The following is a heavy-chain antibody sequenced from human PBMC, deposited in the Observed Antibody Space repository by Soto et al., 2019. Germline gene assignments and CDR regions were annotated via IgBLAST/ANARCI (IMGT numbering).Heavy chain of an antibody. CDR1: GGSSSGYY. Sequence: QVQLQQWGAGLLKPSETLSLTCAVYGGSSSGYYWSWIRQPPGKGLEWIGEINHSGSTNYNPSLKSRVTISVDTSKNQFSLKLSSVTAADTAVYYCAREALLWFGELGAFDIWGQGTMVTVSS. J-gene: IGHJ3*02. V-gene: IGHV4-34*01. D-gene: IGHD3-10*01. CDR3: AREALLWFGELGAFDI. CDR2: INHSGST.